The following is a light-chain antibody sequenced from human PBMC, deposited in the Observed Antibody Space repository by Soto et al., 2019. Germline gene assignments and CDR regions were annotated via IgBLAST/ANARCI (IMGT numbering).Light chain of an antibody. CDR3: SSYTGSSTGV. J-gene: IGLJ2*01. V-gene: IGLV2-14*03. CDR2: DVT. Sequence: QSALTQPASVSGSPGQSITISCTGTSDDIGGYNYVSWYQQHPGKAPKLMIYDVTHRPSGVSNRFSGSKSDNTASLTISGLQAEDEAHYYCSSYTGSSTGVFGGGTKLTVL. CDR1: SDDIGGYNY.